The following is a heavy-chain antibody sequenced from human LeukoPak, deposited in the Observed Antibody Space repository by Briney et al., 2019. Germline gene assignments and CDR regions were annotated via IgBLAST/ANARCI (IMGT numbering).Heavy chain of an antibody. CDR3: ARGNVVSPPDY. J-gene: IGHJ4*02. CDR2: INSDGSST. Sequence: GGSLRLSCSASGFTFSSYWMHWVRQAPGKRLVWVSRINSDGSSTSYADSVKGRFTISRDNAKNTLYLQMNSLRAEDTAVYYCARGNVVSPPDYWGQGTLVTVSS. CDR1: GFTFSSYW. D-gene: IGHD2-8*01. V-gene: IGHV3-74*01.